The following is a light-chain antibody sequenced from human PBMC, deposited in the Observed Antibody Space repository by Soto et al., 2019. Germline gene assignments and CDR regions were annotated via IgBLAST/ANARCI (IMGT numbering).Light chain of an antibody. CDR3: ALYLGLGVSV. Sequence: QAVVTQEPSFSVSPGGTVTLTCALSSGSVSSSYYPSWYQQTPGQPPRTLIYSTNTRSSGVPARFSGSILGNKAALTITGAQADDESHYYCALYLGLGVSVFGGGTKLTVL. CDR2: STN. J-gene: IGLJ3*02. CDR1: SGSVSSSYY. V-gene: IGLV8-61*01.